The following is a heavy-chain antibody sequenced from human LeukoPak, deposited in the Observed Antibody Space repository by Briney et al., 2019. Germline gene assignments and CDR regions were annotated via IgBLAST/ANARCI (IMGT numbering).Heavy chain of an antibody. CDR3: AKEVRGYYYMDV. CDR2: IHNDGST. V-gene: IGHV3-53*01. J-gene: IGHJ6*03. CDR1: GFIVSNTY. Sequence: GGSLRLSCAASGFIVSNTYMTWVRQAPGKGLEWVSVIHNDGSTYYADSVKGRFTVSRDNSKNMVFLRMNSLRAEDTAVYYCAKEVRGYYYMDVWGKGTTVTVSS. D-gene: IGHD3-10*01.